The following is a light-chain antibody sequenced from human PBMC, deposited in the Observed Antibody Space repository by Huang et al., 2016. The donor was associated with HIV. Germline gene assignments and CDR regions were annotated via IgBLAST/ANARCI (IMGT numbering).Light chain of an antibody. Sequence: DIQMTQSPSSLSASVGDRVTITCQASHDINNYLNWYQQKPGRAPKLLIYDASTLETGVPFRFSGNASGTYFTFTIKTLQPEDAATYFCQQYDNLPQFSFGGGTKVE. V-gene: IGKV1-33*01. CDR2: DAS. J-gene: IGKJ4*01. CDR3: QQYDNLPQFS. CDR1: HDINNY.